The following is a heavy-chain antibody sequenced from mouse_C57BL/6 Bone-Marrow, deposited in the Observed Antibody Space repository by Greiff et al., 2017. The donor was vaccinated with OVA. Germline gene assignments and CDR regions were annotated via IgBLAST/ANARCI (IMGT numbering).Heavy chain of an antibody. CDR1: GYTFTDYE. Sequence: QVQLQQSGAELVRPGASVTLSCKASGYTFTDYEMHWVKQTPVHGLEWIGAIDPETGGTAYNQKFKGKAILTADKSSSTAYMELRSLTSEDSAVYYCTVYSNYDYAMDYWGQETSVTVSS. CDR2: IDPETGGT. CDR3: TVYSNYDYAMDY. V-gene: IGHV1-15*01. J-gene: IGHJ4*01. D-gene: IGHD2-5*01.